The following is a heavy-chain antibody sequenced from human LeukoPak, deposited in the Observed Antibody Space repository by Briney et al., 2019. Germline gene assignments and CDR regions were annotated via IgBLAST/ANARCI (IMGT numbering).Heavy chain of an antibody. CDR1: GFSLSTSGVG. V-gene: IGHV2-5*01. Sequence: SGPTLVNPTQTLTLTCTFSGFSLSTSGVGVGWIRRPPGKALEWLALIYWNDDKRYSPSLKSRLTITKDTSKHQVVLTMTNMDPVDTATYYCAHNIAAAGNFDYWGQGTLVTVSS. D-gene: IGHD6-13*01. CDR2: IYWNDDK. CDR3: AHNIAAAGNFDY. J-gene: IGHJ4*02.